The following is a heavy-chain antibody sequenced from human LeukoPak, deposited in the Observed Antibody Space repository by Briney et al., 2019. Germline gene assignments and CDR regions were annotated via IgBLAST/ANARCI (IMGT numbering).Heavy chain of an antibody. CDR2: INPYSGDT. D-gene: IGHD1-26*01. CDR3: ARVAMSGIGSDDF. V-gene: IGHV1-2*02. Sequence: ASVKVSCKASGYTFTGYYMHWVRQAPGQGLEWMGWINPYSGDTNYAQKFQGRVTMTRDTSISTACMELSSLKSDDTAVYYCARVAMSGIGSDDFWGQGTLVTASS. CDR1: GYTFTGYY. J-gene: IGHJ4*02.